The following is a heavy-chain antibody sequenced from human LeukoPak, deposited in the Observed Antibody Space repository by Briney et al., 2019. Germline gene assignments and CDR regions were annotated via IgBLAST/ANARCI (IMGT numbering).Heavy chain of an antibody. Sequence: GGSLRLSCAASGFTVSSNYMSCVRQAPGYGLECVSSISSSSIYIYYADSVKGRFTISRDNAKTSLYLQMNSLRAEDTAVYYCARDKANYDYWGQGTLVTVSS. CDR3: ARDKANYDY. CDR1: GFTVSSNY. V-gene: IGHV3-21*01. J-gene: IGHJ4*02. CDR2: ISSSSIYI.